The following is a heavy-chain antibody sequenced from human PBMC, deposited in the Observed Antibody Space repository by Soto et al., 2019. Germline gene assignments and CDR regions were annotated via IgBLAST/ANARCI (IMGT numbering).Heavy chain of an antibody. CDR2: IIPIFGTA. V-gene: IGHV1-69*13. D-gene: IGHD5-12*01. CDR1: GGTFSSYA. J-gene: IGHJ4*02. CDR3: ARGWGDGYNLGGYYFDY. Sequence: SVKVSCKASGGTFSSYAISWVRQAPGQGLEWMGGIIPIFGTANYAQKFQGRVTITADESTSTAYMELSSLRFEDTAVYYCARGWGDGYNLGGYYFDYWGQGTLVTVSS.